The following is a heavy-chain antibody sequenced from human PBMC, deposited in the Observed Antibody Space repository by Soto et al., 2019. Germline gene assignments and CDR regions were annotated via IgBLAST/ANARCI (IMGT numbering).Heavy chain of an antibody. V-gene: IGHV3-30-3*01. CDR2: ISYDGSNK. D-gene: IGHD3-22*01. J-gene: IGHJ5*02. CDR3: AREYYYDSSGYSPNWCDP. Sequence: GGSLRLSCAASGFTFSSYAMHWVRQAPGERLEWVAVISYDGSNKNYADSVKGRFTISRDNSKNTLYLQMNSLRAEDTAVYYCAREYYYDSSGYSPNWCDPWGQGTLVTSPQ. CDR1: GFTFSSYA.